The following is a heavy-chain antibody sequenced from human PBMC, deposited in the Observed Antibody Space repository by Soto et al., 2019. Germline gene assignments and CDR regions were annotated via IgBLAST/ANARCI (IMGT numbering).Heavy chain of an antibody. V-gene: IGHV1-58*01. Sequence: SVKVSCKASGFTFTSSAVQRVRQARGQRLEWIGWIVVGSGNTNDAQKFQERVTITRDMSTSTAYMELSSLRSEDTVVYYCAAVAAPYYYDRSGYYGDAFDLWGQGKMVTV. J-gene: IGHJ3*01. D-gene: IGHD3-22*01. CDR3: AAVAAPYYYDRSGYYGDAFDL. CDR1: GFTFTSSA. CDR2: IVVGSGNT.